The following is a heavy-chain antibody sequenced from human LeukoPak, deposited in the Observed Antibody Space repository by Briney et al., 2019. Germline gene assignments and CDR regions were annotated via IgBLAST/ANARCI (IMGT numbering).Heavy chain of an antibody. Sequence: PSGTLSLTCGVSGGSISKTNWWTWVRQPPGKGLEWIGEVNLQGRTNYNPSLRGRVAISVDHSANHISLKLTSVTAADTAVYYCGREGGPYRTLDYSGQGTLVTVAS. J-gene: IGHJ4*02. CDR3: GREGGPYRTLDY. CDR2: VNLQGRT. V-gene: IGHV4-4*02. CDR1: GGSISKTNW.